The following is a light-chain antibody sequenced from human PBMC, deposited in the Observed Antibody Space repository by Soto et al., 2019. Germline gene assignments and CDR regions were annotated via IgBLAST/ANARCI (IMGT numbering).Light chain of an antibody. CDR2: DAS. J-gene: IGKJ4*01. V-gene: IGKV1-5*01. CDR3: QQYNSNSPT. CDR1: QSISSW. Sequence: DIQMTQSPSTLSASVGDRVTITCRASQSISSWLAWYQQKPGKAPKVLIFDASSLESGVPSRFSGSGSGTEFTLTISSLQPDDFATYYCQQYNSNSPTFGGGTKVEIK.